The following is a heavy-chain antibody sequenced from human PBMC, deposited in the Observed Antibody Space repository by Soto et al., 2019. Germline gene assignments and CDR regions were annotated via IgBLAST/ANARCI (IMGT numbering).Heavy chain of an antibody. CDR2: IIHIFGTA. V-gene: IGHV1-69*12. D-gene: IGHD5-18*01. CDR3: ASHGYTYGYLLDY. Sequence: QVQLVQSGAEVKKPGSSVKVSCKASGGTFSSYAISWVRQAPGQGLEWMGVIIHIFGTADYAQKFQGRVTITADESTSTAYMELSSLRSEDTAVYYCASHGYTYGYLLDYWGQGTLVTVSS. J-gene: IGHJ4*02. CDR1: GGTFSSYA.